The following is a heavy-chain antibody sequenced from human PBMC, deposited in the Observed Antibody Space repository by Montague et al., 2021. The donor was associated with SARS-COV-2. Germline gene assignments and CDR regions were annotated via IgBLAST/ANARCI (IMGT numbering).Heavy chain of an antibody. CDR1: GFTFGDCA. CDR3: AKALYSGGFFFESGSDF. V-gene: IGHV3-23*01. D-gene: IGHD6-19*01. J-gene: IGHJ4*02. Sequence: SLRLSCAASGFTFGDCAINWVRQAPGKGLEWVASISGDGATAYYAESVLGRFAISRDNSKNTVLLQMDSLRVKDAAVYYCAKALYSGGFFFESGSDFWGQGTLVTVSS. CDR2: ISGDGATA.